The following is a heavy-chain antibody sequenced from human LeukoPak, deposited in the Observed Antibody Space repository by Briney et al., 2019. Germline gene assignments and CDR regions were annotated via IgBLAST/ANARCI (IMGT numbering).Heavy chain of an antibody. Sequence: ASVKVSCKASGYTFSVYYIHWMRQVPGQGLEWLGWINPASGGTEYGQKFQGRVSMTRDTSIATAYMELTGLAPGDTAVYYCARDRGPSYDSGIYFQYYFHFWGQGTLVTVSS. CDR2: INPASGGT. D-gene: IGHD3-10*01. J-gene: IGHJ4*02. CDR3: ARDRGPSYDSGIYFQYYFHF. CDR1: GYTFSVYY. V-gene: IGHV1-2*02.